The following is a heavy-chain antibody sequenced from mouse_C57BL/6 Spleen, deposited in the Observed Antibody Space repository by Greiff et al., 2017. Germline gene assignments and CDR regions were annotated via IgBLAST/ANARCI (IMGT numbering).Heavy chain of an antibody. CDR3: ARATTVVAKEDYYAMDY. D-gene: IGHD1-1*01. V-gene: IGHV1-42*01. CDR2: INPSTGGT. CDR1: GYSFTGYY. J-gene: IGHJ4*01. Sequence: VQLQQSGPELVKPGASVKISCKASGYSFTGYYMNWVKQSPEKSLEWIGEINPSTGGTTYNQKFKAKATLTVDKSYSTAYMQLKSLTSEDSAVYYCARATTVVAKEDYYAMDYWGQGTSVTVSS.